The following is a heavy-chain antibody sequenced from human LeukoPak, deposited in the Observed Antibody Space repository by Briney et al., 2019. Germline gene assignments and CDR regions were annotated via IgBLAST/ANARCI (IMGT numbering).Heavy chain of an antibody. Sequence: GGSLRLSCAASGFTFSKAWMSWVRQAPGKGLEWVGRIKSKTDGETTDYAAPVKGRFTISRDDSENTLYLQMNSLQAEDTAVYYCTTISLVVVSATGGGFWGQGTLVTVSP. CDR3: TTISLVVVSATGGGF. J-gene: IGHJ4*02. V-gene: IGHV3-15*01. CDR1: GFTFSKAW. CDR2: IKSKTDGETT. D-gene: IGHD2-21*01.